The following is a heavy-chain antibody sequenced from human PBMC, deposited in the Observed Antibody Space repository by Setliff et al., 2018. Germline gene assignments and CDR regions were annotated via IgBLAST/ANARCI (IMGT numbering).Heavy chain of an antibody. CDR3: ARPSVKYYDFWSGYFYNP. D-gene: IGHD3-3*01. CDR1: GFTVSSNY. J-gene: IGHJ5*02. V-gene: IGHV3-23*01. Sequence: GGSLRLSCAASGFTVSSNYMSWVRQAPGKGLEWVSAISGSVGSTYYADSVKGRFTISRDNSKNTLYLQMNSLRAEDTAVYYCARPSVKYYDFWSGYFYNPWGQGTLVTVSS. CDR2: ISGSVGST.